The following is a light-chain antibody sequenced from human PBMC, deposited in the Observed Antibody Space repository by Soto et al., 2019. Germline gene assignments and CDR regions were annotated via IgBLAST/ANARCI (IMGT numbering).Light chain of an antibody. Sequence: SYELTQAPSVSVAPGQTATIPCVGKDVGIKSVHWYQQKPVQARVVVVFDGGDRPSGIPDRFSGSTSGSAATLTISRVEAGDEADYFCQVWDSPSDNYVFGTGTKVTVL. CDR3: QVWDSPSDNYV. CDR1: DVGIKS. J-gene: IGLJ1*01. V-gene: IGLV3-21*02. CDR2: DGG.